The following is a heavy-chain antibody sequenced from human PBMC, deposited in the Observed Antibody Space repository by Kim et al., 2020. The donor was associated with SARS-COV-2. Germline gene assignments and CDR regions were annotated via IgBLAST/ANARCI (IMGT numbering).Heavy chain of an antibody. CDR2: T. D-gene: IGHD6-19*01. J-gene: IGHJ4*02. CDR3: ARELRAVVGFDY. Sequence: TYSADSVKGRFTIYRDNAKNSLYLQMNRLRAEDTAVYYCARELRAVVGFDYWGQGTLVTVSS. V-gene: IGHV3-21*01.